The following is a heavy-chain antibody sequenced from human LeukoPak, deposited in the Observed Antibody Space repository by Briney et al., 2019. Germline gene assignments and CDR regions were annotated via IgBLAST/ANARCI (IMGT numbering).Heavy chain of an antibody. Sequence: ASVKVSCKTSGYTFASYDINWVRPATGQGLEWMGWINPNSGNTGFAQRFQGRATLTRDTSIRTAYMELSSLRSEDTAVYYCARALAYIGTHPYYFEFWGQGTLVTVSS. CDR2: INPNSGNT. CDR3: ARALAYIGTHPYYFEF. V-gene: IGHV1-8*01. J-gene: IGHJ4*02. CDR1: GYTFASYD. D-gene: IGHD1-26*01.